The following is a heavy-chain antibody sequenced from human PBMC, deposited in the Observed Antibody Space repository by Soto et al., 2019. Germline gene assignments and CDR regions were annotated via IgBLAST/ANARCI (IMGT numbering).Heavy chain of an antibody. V-gene: IGHV3-15*05. CDR2: IKSNAAKAPP. CDR1: GLTFRDAW. D-gene: IGHD1-1*01. J-gene: IGHJ4*02. CDR3: AWQGTTSFYFHS. Sequence: PVGSLRLSCAVSGLTFRDAWMNWVRQAPGKGLEWVGNIKSNAAKAPPEYAESVKGRFIISRDDPKNTVYLQMSGLKTEDTAVYYCAWQGTTSFYFHSWGQGTLVIVSS.